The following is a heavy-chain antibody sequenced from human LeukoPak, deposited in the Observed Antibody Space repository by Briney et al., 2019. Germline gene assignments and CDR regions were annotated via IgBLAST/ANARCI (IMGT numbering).Heavy chain of an antibody. J-gene: IGHJ5*02. CDR1: GGSISSYY. D-gene: IGHD3-10*01. Sequence: PSETLSLTCTVSGGSISSYYWSWIRQPPGKGLEWIGYIYYSGSTNYNPSLKSRVTISVDTSKNQFSLKLSSVTAADTAVYYCARGVGAARAETPFDPWGQGTLVTVSP. V-gene: IGHV4-59*01. CDR2: IYYSGST. CDR3: ARGVGAARAETPFDP.